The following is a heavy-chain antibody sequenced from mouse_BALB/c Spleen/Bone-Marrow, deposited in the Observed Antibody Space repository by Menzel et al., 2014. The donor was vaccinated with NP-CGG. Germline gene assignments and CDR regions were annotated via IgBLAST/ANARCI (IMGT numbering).Heavy chain of an antibody. D-gene: IGHD2-3*01. J-gene: IGHJ2*01. V-gene: IGHV1-63*02. Sequence: VQLQQSGAELVRPGTSVKMSCKAAGYIFTNYWIGWVKRRPGHGLEWIGDIYPGGGYTNYNEKFKGKATLTADTSSSTAYMQLSSLTSEDSAIYYCARGEDGLDYWGQGTTLTVSS. CDR3: ARGEDGLDY. CDR2: IYPGGGYT. CDR1: GYIFTNYW.